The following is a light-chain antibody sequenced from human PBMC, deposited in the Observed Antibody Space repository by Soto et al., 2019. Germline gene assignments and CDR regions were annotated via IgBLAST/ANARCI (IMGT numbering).Light chain of an antibody. CDR2: DAS. V-gene: IGKV1-5*01. CDR1: QSISMF. Sequence: DIQMTQSPSTLYASVGDRVTITCRASQSISMFLAWYQQKPGKAPKLLIYDASNSESGVPSRFSGSGSGTEFSLTISNLQPDDFATYYCQHYKSYPWTFGQGTKVEIK. CDR3: QHYKSYPWT. J-gene: IGKJ1*01.